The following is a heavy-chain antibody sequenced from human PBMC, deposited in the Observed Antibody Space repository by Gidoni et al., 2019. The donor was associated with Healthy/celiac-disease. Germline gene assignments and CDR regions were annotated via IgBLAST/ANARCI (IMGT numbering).Heavy chain of an antibody. D-gene: IGHD6-13*01. V-gene: IGHV4-4*02. CDR1: GGSISSSNW. CDR2: IYHSGST. J-gene: IGHJ6*02. CDR3: ARASRYSSSWHYYYYGMDV. Sequence: QVQLQESGPGLVKPSRTLSLTSAVSGGSISSSNWRSWVRQPPGKGLEWIGEIYHSGSTNYNPSLKSRVTISVDKSKSQFSLKLSSVTAADTAVYYCARASRYSSSWHYYYYGMDVWGQGTTVTVSS.